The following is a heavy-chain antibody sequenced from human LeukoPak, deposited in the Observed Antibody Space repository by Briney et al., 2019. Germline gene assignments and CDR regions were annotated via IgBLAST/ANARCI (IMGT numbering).Heavy chain of an antibody. J-gene: IGHJ1*01. D-gene: IGHD1-26*01. CDR2: INPRSGGT. CDR3: ARGTIGSYSSVHD. Sequence: ASVKVSCKASGYTFTGYYMHWVRPAPGQGLEWVGWINPRSGGTDYAQRLQGRVYMTTDTSIATAYMELSRLTSDDTAIYYCARGTIGSYSSVHDWGQGTLLIVSS. CDR1: GYTFTGYY. V-gene: IGHV1-2*02.